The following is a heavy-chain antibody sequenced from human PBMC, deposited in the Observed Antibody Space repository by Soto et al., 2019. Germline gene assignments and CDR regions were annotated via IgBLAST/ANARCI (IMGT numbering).Heavy chain of an antibody. CDR1: GFFLSDFG. CDR2: IWYDGSNT. CDR3: AIAMAGKWHLFEY. D-gene: IGHD6-19*01. J-gene: IGHJ4*01. Sequence: GGSLRLSCVASGFFLSDFGMHWVRQAPGKGLEWVSVIWYDGSNTYQGESVKGRFTMSRDISKNTLYLQMDSLRPEDTAVYYCAIAMAGKWHLFEYWGHGTLVTVPS. V-gene: IGHV3-33*01.